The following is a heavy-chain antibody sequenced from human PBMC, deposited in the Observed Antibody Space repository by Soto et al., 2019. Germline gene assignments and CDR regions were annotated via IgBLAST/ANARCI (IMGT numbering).Heavy chain of an antibody. J-gene: IGHJ3*02. Sequence: QLQLQESGPGLVKPSETLSLTCTVSGGSISSSSYYWGWIRQPPGKGLEWIGSIYYSGSTYYNPSLKSRVTISVDTSKNQFSLKLSSVTAADTAVYYCARGGDSGSYSRTGAFDIWGQGTMVTVSS. V-gene: IGHV4-39*01. D-gene: IGHD3-10*01. CDR2: IYYSGST. CDR1: GGSISSSSYY. CDR3: ARGGDSGSYSRTGAFDI.